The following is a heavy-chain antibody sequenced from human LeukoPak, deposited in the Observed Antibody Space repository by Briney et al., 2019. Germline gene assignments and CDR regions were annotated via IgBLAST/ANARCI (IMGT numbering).Heavy chain of an antibody. CDR1: GGSISSGDYY. J-gene: IGHJ5*02. V-gene: IGHV4-30-4*01. CDR2: IYYSGST. CDR3: ARVSGSGFDP. D-gene: IGHD3-10*01. Sequence: SETLSLTCTVSGGSISSGDYYWSWIRQPPGKGLEWIGYIYYSGSTYDNPSLKSRVTISMDTSKNQFSLKLSSVTAADTAVYYCARVSGSGFDPWGQGTLVTVSS.